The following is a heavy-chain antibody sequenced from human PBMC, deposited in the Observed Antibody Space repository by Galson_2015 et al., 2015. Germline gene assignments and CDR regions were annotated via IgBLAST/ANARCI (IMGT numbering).Heavy chain of an antibody. CDR3: AKERGAKRGQYLVGAFDV. V-gene: IGHV3-23*01. D-gene: IGHD6-13*01. CDR1: GFTFEDYA. CDR2: ISGSADST. J-gene: IGHJ3*01. Sequence: SLRLSCAASGFTFEDYAVDWVRQAPGKCLEWVSAISGSADSTFYEDSLKGRFTVSRDNSRDTVYLHLSGLRVDDTAVYYCAKERGAKRGQYLVGAFDVWGQGTMVTVSS.